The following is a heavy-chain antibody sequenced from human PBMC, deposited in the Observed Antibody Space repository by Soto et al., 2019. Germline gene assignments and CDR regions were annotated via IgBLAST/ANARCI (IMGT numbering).Heavy chain of an antibody. J-gene: IGHJ6*03. CDR2: IYYSGST. V-gene: IGHV4-31*03. CDR1: GGSISSGGYY. D-gene: IGHD3-9*01. Sequence: TLSLTCTVSGGSISSGGYYWSWIRQHPGKGLEWIGYIYYSGSTYYNPSLKSRVTISVDTSKNQFSLKLSSVTAADTAVYYCARDQRYYDILTGLAPTKYYYYMDVWGKGTTVTVSS. CDR3: ARDQRYYDILTGLAPTKYYYYMDV.